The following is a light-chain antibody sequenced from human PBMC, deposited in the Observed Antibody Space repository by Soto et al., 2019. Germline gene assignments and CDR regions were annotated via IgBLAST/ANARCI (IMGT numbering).Light chain of an antibody. J-gene: IGKJ1*01. CDR1: QGISTY. V-gene: IGKV1-39*01. Sequence: DIQMTQSPSSLSASVGDRVTITCLASQGISTYLNWYQQRPGKAPKLLIYAASSLQSGVPSRFSGSGSGPDFTLTISSLQPEDFATYYCQQSYSSPPTFGQGTKVDIK. CDR2: AAS. CDR3: QQSYSSPPT.